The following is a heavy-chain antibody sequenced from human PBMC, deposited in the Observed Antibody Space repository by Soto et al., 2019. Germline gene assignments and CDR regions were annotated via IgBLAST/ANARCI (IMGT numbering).Heavy chain of an antibody. CDR1: GFTFSSYA. CDR2: ISYDGSNK. J-gene: IGHJ5*02. CDR3: ARDRPHSSSWHRGAFDP. D-gene: IGHD6-13*01. V-gene: IGHV3-30-3*01. Sequence: GGSLRLSCAASGFTFSSYAMHWVRRAPGKGLEWVAVISYDGSNKYYADSVKGRFTISRDNSKNTLYLQMNSLRAEDTAVYYCARDRPHSSSWHRGAFDPWGQGTLVTVSS.